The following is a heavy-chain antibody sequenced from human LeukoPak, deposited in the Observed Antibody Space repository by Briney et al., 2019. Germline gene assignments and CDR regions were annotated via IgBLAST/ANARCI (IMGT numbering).Heavy chain of an antibody. V-gene: IGHV4-39*01. CDR3: ARVGLNYYDSSGSIDY. Sequence: SETLSLTCTVSGGSISSSSYYWGWIRQPPGKGLEWIGSIYYSGSTYYNPSLKSRVTISVDTSKNQFSLKLSSVTAADTAVYYCARVGLNYYDSSGSIDYWGQGTLVTVSS. CDR2: IYYSGST. J-gene: IGHJ4*02. CDR1: GGSISSSSYY. D-gene: IGHD3-22*01.